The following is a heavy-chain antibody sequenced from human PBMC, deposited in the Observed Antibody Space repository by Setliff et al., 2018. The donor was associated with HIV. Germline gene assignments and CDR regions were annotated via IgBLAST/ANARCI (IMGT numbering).Heavy chain of an antibody. D-gene: IGHD2-8*02. CDR1: GGSISNSRYY. V-gene: IGHV4-39*01. Sequence: PSETLSLTCTVSGGSISNSRYYWSWIRQPPGKGLEWIGSIYYSGSTYYNPSLKSRVTISVDTSKNQFSLKLTSVTAADTAMYYCASGVLVVSAIFPASIAFDIWGQGTMVTVSS. CDR2: IYYSGST. J-gene: IGHJ3*02. CDR3: ASGVLVVSAIFPASIAFDI.